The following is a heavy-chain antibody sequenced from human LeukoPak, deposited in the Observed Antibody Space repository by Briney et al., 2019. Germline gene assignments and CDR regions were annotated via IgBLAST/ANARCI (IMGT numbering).Heavy chain of an antibody. CDR1: GFTFSDYY. V-gene: IGHV3-11*01. CDR2: ISSSGSTI. J-gene: IGHJ5*02. D-gene: IGHD1-26*01. CDR3: VKGNSGSYSQDWFDP. Sequence: GGSLRLSCAASGFTFSDYYMSWIRQAPGKGLEWVGYISSSGSTIYYADSVKGRFTISRDNAKNSLYLQVNSLRADDMALYYCVKGNSGSYSQDWFDPWGQGTLVTVSS.